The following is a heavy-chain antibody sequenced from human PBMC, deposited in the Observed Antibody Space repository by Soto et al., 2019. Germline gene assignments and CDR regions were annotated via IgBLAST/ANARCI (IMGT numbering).Heavy chain of an antibody. D-gene: IGHD6-6*01. J-gene: IGHJ6*02. CDR3: AKRVGGSIAARSRYYGMDV. Sequence: LRLSCAASGFTFSSYAMSWVRQAPGKGLEWVSAISGSGGSTYYADSVKGRFTISRDNSKNTLYLQMNSLRAEDTAVYYCAKRVGGSIAARSRYYGMDVWGQGTTVTVSS. CDR2: ISGSGGST. V-gene: IGHV3-23*01. CDR1: GFTFSSYA.